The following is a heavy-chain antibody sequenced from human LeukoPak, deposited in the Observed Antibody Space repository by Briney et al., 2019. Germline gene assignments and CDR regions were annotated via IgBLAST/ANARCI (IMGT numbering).Heavy chain of an antibody. D-gene: IGHD6-13*01. CDR2: ISAYNGNT. J-gene: IGHJ5*02. Sequence: ASVKVSCKASGYTFTSYGISWVRQAPGQGLEWMGWISAYNGNTNYAQKLQGRVTMTTDTPTSTAYMELRSLRSDDTAVYYCARDSRIIAAAGNRFDPWGQGTLVTVS. V-gene: IGHV1-18*01. CDR1: GYTFTSYG. CDR3: ARDSRIIAAAGNRFDP.